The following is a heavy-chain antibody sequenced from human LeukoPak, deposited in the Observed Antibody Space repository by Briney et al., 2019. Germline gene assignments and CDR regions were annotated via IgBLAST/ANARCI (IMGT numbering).Heavy chain of an antibody. Sequence: SETLSLTCTVSGGSISSYYWSWIRQPPGKGLEWIGYIYYSGSTNYNPSLKSRVTISVDTSKNQFSLKLSSVTAADTAVYYCARDNTMVRGVTLSRYFDYWGQGTLVTVSS. CDR3: ARDNTMVRGVTLSRYFDY. CDR2: IYYSGST. J-gene: IGHJ4*02. D-gene: IGHD3-10*01. V-gene: IGHV4-59*12. CDR1: GGSISSYY.